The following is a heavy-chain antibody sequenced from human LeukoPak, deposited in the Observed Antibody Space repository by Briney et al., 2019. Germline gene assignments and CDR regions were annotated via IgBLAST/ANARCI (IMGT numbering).Heavy chain of an antibody. CDR3: ASSSDYGGNPFDY. CDR2: INHSGTT. D-gene: IGHD4-23*01. J-gene: IGHJ4*02. CDR1: GGSFSGYY. Sequence: SETLSLTCAVYGGSFSGYYWSWIRQPPGKGLEWIGEINHSGTTNYNPSLKSLVTISVDTSKNQFSLKLSSVTAADTAVYYCASSSDYGGNPFDYWGQGTLVTVSS. V-gene: IGHV4-34*01.